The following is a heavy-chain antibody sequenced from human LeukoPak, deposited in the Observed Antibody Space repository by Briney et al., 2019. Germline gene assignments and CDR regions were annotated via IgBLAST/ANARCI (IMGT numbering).Heavy chain of an antibody. V-gene: IGHV3-15*01. Sequence: GGSLRLSCAASGFTFNNVWMNWVRQAPGKGLEWVGRIKSKTDGGTTDYAAPVKGRFTISRDDSKNTLYLQMDSLRAEDTAVYYCAKRRGLEVLYYYYMDVWGKGTTVTVSS. J-gene: IGHJ6*03. CDR2: IKSKTDGGTT. D-gene: IGHD1-7*01. CDR1: GFTFNNVW. CDR3: AKRRGLEVLYYYYMDV.